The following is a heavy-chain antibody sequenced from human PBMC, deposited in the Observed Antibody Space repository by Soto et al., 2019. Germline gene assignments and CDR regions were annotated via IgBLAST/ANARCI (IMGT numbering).Heavy chain of an antibody. D-gene: IGHD2-8*01. Sequence: QVQLQESGPGLVKSSGTLSLTCTVSGGSISTSQWWSWLRQPPGEGLEWIGEIYHSGSSNYNPSLMSRVTISVDKSKNQFSLKVNSVAAADTAVYYCASKTYESKGTFDYWGQGTLFTVSS. J-gene: IGHJ4*02. CDR1: GGSISTSQW. CDR2: IYHSGSS. CDR3: ASKTYESKGTFDY. V-gene: IGHV4-4*02.